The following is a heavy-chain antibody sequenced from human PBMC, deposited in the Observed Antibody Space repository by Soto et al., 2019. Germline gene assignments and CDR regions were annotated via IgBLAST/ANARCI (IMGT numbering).Heavy chain of an antibody. CDR2: IYNSGTT. J-gene: IGHJ6*02. CDR3: AKDGGFITMIVVVPYYYGMDV. V-gene: IGHV4-31*03. CDR1: GGSITRGGYY. Sequence: PSETLSLTCTVSGGSITRGGYYWSWIRQHPGKGLEWIGYIYNSGTTYYNPSLKSRVTISVDTSKNQFSLKLTSVTAADTAVYYCAKDGGFITMIVVVPYYYGMDVRGQGTTVTVSS. D-gene: IGHD3-22*01.